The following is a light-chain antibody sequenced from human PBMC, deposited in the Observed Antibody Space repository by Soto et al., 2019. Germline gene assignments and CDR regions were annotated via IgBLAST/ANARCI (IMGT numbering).Light chain of an antibody. CDR2: GAS. CDR1: RSVTSNN. CDR3: QHYVSPPIT. J-gene: IGKJ5*01. V-gene: IGKV3-20*01. Sequence: EIVLTQSPGTLSLSPGERATLSCRASRSVTSNNLAWYQQKPGQAPRLPIYGASSRATGIPDRFSGSGSGTDFTLTISRLEPEDFAVYYCQHYVSPPITFGKGTRLEIK.